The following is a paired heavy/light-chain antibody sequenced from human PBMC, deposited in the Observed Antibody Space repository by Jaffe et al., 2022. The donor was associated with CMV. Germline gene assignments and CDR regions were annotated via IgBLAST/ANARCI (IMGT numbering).Light chain of an antibody. V-gene: IGLV7-43*01. Sequence: QTVVTQEPSLTVSPGGTVTLTCASSTGPVTSGHYPNWFQQRPGQAPRALIYSTNTKHSWTPGRFSGSLLGDKAALTLSAVQPDDEAEYYCLLYFDGTQVFGSGTKVIVL. CDR2: STN. CDR3: LLYFDGTQV. J-gene: IGLJ1*01. CDR1: TGPVTSGHY.
Heavy chain of an antibody. V-gene: IGHV1-18*04. J-gene: IGHJ6*03. CDR2: ISAYTDNI. CDR1: GYTFTSYG. Sequence: QVLLMQSGVEMRRPGASVTVSCRASGYTFTSYGIAWVRQAPGQGLEWMGWISAYTDNIKYAEKFQGRVTMTTEKSTATAYMELGSLRPDDTAVYFCVRPLRDYNLWSSHPSDYYNYMDVWGNGTTVIVSS. CDR3: VRPLRDYNLWSSHPSDYYNYMDV. D-gene: IGHD3-3*01.